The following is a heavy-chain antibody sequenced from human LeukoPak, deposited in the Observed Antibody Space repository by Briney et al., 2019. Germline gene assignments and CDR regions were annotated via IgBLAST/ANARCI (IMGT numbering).Heavy chain of an antibody. CDR2: IIPIFGTA. J-gene: IGHJ6*02. D-gene: IGHD3-3*01. CDR3: ATDPPIFGVVIPNYGMDV. Sequence: SVKVSCKASGYTFTSYAISWVRQAPGQGLEWMGGIIPIFGTANYAQKFQGRVTITADESTSTAYMELSSLRSEDTAVYYCATDPPIFGVVIPNYGMDVWGQGTTVTVSS. V-gene: IGHV1-69*13. CDR1: GYTFTSYA.